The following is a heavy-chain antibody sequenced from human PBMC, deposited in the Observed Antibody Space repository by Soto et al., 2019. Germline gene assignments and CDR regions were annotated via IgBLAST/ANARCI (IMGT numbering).Heavy chain of an antibody. CDR2: IIPILGIA. D-gene: IGHD2-2*02. Sequence: QVQLVQSGAEVKKPGSSVKVSCKASGGTFSSYTISWVRQAPGQGLEWMGRIIPILGIANYAQKFQGRVTITAXTXTSTADMELSSLRSEDTAVYYCAMEYCSSTSCYRDYWGQGTLVTVSS. J-gene: IGHJ4*02. CDR1: GGTFSSYT. V-gene: IGHV1-69*02. CDR3: AMEYCSSTSCYRDY.